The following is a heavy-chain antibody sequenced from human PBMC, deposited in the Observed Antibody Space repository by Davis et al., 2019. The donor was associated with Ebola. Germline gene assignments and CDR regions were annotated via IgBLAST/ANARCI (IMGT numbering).Heavy chain of an antibody. CDR2: IYYSGST. D-gene: IGHD3-22*01. J-gene: IGHJ6*02. Sequence: ESLKISCAASGFTFSSYWMSWVRQPPGKGLEWIGYIYYSGSTNYNPSLKSRVTISVDTSKNQFSLKLSSVTAADTAVYYCARGRGSYDSSGYSPFGYYYYGMDVWGQGTTVTVSS. CDR1: GFTFSSYW. V-gene: IGHV4-59*08. CDR3: ARGRGSYDSSGYSPFGYYYYGMDV.